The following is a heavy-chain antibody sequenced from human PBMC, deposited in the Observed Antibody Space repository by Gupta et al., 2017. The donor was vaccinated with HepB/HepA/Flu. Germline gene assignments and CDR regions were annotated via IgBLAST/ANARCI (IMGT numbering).Heavy chain of an antibody. CDR1: GRAFSGYS. Sequence: QVQLQQWRAGLLKPSENLSLTCARYGRAFSGYSSCWLRQPPGTALEWIVEVNHSGSTNYNPSLKSRVTISVGTSRKQFSQKLTSVTAADTAVYYCARRPTGTTYYFDYWGQGTLVTVSS. D-gene: IGHD1-7*01. J-gene: IGHJ4*02. V-gene: IGHV4-34*01. CDR3: ARRPTGTTYYFDY. CDR2: VNHSGST.